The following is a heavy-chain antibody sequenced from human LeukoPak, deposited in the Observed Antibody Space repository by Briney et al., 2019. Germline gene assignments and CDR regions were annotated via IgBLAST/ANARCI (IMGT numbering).Heavy chain of an antibody. J-gene: IGHJ1*01. CDR2: IYHSGST. CDR3: ASLSYYYDSSGYSQAEYFQH. Sequence: SETLSLTCAVYGGSFSGYYWSWIRQPPGEGLEWIGYIYHSGSTYYNPSLKSRVTISVDTSKNQFSLKLSSVTAADTAVYYCASLSYYYDSSGYSQAEYFQHWGQGTLVTVSS. D-gene: IGHD3-22*01. CDR1: GGSFSGYY. V-gene: IGHV4-34*01.